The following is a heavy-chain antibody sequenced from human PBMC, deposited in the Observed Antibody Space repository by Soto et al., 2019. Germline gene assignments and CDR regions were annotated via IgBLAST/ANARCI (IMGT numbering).Heavy chain of an antibody. J-gene: IGHJ6*03. CDR1: GGTFSSYT. Sequence: QVQLVQSGAEVKKPGSSVKVSCKASGGTFSSYTISWVRQAPGQGLEWMGRIIPILGIANYAQKFQGRVTITADKSTSAAYMELSSLISEDTAVYYCARGVLTTKTYYMDVWGKGTTVTVSS. D-gene: IGHD4-4*01. V-gene: IGHV1-69*02. CDR3: ARGVLTTKTYYMDV. CDR2: IIPILGIA.